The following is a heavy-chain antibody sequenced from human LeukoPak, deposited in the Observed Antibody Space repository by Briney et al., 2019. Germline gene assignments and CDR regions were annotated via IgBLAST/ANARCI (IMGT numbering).Heavy chain of an antibody. CDR2: ISGSGGST. CDR1: GFTFSSYS. Sequence: QSGGSLRLSCAASGFTFSSYSMNWVRQAPGKGLEWVSAISGSGGSTYYADSVRGRFTISRDNSKNTLYLQMNSLRAEDTAVYYCAKARSSRDGYNFPFDYWGQGTLVTVSS. CDR3: AKARSSRDGYNFPFDY. J-gene: IGHJ4*02. D-gene: IGHD5-24*01. V-gene: IGHV3-23*01.